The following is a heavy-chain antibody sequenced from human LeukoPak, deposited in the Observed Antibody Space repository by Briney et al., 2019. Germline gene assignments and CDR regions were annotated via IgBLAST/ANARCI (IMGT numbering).Heavy chain of an antibody. Sequence: GGSLRLSCAASGLTFRKSWMSSVRQAPGKGLGWGSGITSASRGINYADSVKGRITIYRGNSKMTLYLQMDSLRVEDTALYYCVQDWAWGAFGSWGQGTLVTVSS. V-gene: IGHV3-23*01. CDR1: GLTFRKSW. D-gene: IGHD7-27*01. CDR3: VQDWAWGAFGS. J-gene: IGHJ4*02. CDR2: ITSASRGI.